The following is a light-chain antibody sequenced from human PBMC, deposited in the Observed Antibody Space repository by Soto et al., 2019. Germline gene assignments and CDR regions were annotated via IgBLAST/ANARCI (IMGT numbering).Light chain of an antibody. CDR2: AAS. CDR3: QKYNTAPWT. Sequence: DIQMTQSPSSLSASVGDRVTITCRASQGISNYLAWYQQIPGKAPQLLIYAASTLQSGVPSRFSGSGSGTGFTLTISSLQPEDVATYYCQKYNTAPWTFGQGTKVEIK. CDR1: QGISNY. J-gene: IGKJ1*01. V-gene: IGKV1-27*01.